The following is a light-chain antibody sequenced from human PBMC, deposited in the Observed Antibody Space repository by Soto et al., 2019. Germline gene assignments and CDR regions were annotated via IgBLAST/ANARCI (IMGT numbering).Light chain of an antibody. CDR2: TAS. CDR3: QQYYNYPLT. CDR1: QGISSY. Sequence: AIRMTQSPSSFSASTGDRVTITCRASQGISSYLAWYQQKPGKAPKLLIYTASTLQSGVPSRFSGSGSGTDFTLTISCLQSEDVATYYCQQYYNYPLTFGGGTKVEIK. V-gene: IGKV1-8*01. J-gene: IGKJ4*01.